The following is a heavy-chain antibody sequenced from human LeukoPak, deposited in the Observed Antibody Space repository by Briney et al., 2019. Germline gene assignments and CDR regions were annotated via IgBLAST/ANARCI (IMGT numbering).Heavy chain of an antibody. Sequence: AGRSLRLSCAASGFTFSSYGMHWVRQAPGKRLEWVSYISSRSDSVYYADSVKGRFTISRDNAENSLYLQMNSLRDEDTAVYYCARAMRSGYDYWGQGTLVTVSS. J-gene: IGHJ4*02. CDR2: ISSRSDSV. CDR3: ARAMRSGYDY. D-gene: IGHD5-12*01. CDR1: GFTFSSYG. V-gene: IGHV3-48*02.